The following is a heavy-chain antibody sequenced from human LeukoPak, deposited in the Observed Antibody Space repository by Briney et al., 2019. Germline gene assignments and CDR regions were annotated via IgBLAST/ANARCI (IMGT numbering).Heavy chain of an antibody. CDR1: GFTFSSYS. J-gene: IGHJ6*02. V-gene: IGHV3-21*01. CDR3: ARIGIGYCSGGSCYYYGMDV. CDR2: ISSSSSYI. Sequence: PGGSLRLSCAASGFTFSSYSMNWVRQAPGKGLEWVTSISSSSSYIYYADSVNGRFTISRDNAKNSLYLQMNSLRAEDTAVYYCARIGIGYCSGGSCYYYGMDVWGQGTTVTVSS. D-gene: IGHD2-15*01.